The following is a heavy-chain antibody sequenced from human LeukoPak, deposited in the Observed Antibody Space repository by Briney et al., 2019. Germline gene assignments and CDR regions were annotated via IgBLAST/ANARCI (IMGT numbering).Heavy chain of an antibody. V-gene: IGHV1-69*05. CDR2: IIPIFGTA. CDR1: GATFSSYA. Sequence: SVKVSCKASGATFSSYAISWVRQAPGQGLERMGGIIPIFGTANYAQKFQGRVTMTRDTSISTAYMELSRLRSDDSAVYYCARDSGQQLIEYWGQGTLVTVSS. J-gene: IGHJ4*02. D-gene: IGHD6-13*01. CDR3: ARDSGQQLIEY.